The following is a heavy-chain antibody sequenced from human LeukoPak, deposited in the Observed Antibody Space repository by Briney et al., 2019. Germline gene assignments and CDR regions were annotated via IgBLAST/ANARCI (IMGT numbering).Heavy chain of an antibody. CDR3: AGSYSSTWYSTFDL. V-gene: IGHV4-39*01. CDR2: INYSGNT. CDR1: GGSLNSNSYY. Sequence: SETLSLTCTVSGGSLNSNSYYWGWIRQPPRKGLEWIGSINYSGNTYYSPSLKSRVTISVDTSKNQFSLKLSSVTAADSAIYYCAGSYSSTWYSTFDLWGQGTVVTVSS. J-gene: IGHJ3*01. D-gene: IGHD2/OR15-2a*01.